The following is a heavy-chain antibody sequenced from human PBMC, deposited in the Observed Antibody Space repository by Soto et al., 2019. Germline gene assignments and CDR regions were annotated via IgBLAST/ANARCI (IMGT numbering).Heavy chain of an antibody. J-gene: IGHJ4*02. CDR2: ISAYNGNT. D-gene: IGHD3-3*01. CDR3: ARGLPDFWSGYNFDY. Sequence: ASVKVSCKASGYTFTSYGISWVRQAPGQGLEWMGWISAYNGNTNYAQKLQGRVTMTTDTSTSTAYMELRSLRSDDTAVYYCARGLPDFWSGYNFDYWAREPWSPSPQ. CDR1: GYTFTSYG. V-gene: IGHV1-18*01.